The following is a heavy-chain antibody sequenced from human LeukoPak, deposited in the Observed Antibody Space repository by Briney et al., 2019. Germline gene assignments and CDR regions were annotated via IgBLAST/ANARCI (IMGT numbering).Heavy chain of an antibody. D-gene: IGHD3-10*02. Sequence: GGSLRLSCAASGFIFCSYAMSWVRRAPGKGLEWVSYISSRGSTIYYADSVKGRFTISRDNAKNSLYLQMNSLRAEDTAVYYCAELGITMIGGVWGKGTTVTISS. V-gene: IGHV3-48*03. CDR3: AELGITMIGGV. CDR2: ISSRGSTI. CDR1: GFIFCSYA. J-gene: IGHJ6*04.